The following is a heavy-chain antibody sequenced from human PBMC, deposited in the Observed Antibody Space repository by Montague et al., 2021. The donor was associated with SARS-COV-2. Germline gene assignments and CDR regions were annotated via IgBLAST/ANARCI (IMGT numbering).Heavy chain of an antibody. D-gene: IGHD2-21*01. V-gene: IGHV4-38-2*02. CDR1: GYSISSGYF. J-gene: IGHJ5*01. CDR3: ARAYCGGDCNYLYIWFDS. Sequence: SETLSLTCSVSGYSISSGYFWGWIRQPPGKVLEWFGAIYHGGFTXYNPSLKSRLTMSLDTSKNQFSLRLSSVTAADTAIYYCARAYCGGDCNYLYIWFDSWGQGALVTVSS. CDR2: IYHGGFT.